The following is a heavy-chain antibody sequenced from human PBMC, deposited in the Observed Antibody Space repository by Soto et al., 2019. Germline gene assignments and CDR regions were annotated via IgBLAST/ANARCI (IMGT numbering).Heavy chain of an antibody. CDR1: GFTFSNYA. V-gene: IGHV3-23*01. CDR2: IFGGGGGT. J-gene: IGHJ4*02. Sequence: EVQLLESGGGLVQPGGSLRLSCAVSGFTFSNYAVGWVRQAPGMGLEWVSSIFGGGGGTYYTDYVKGRFTISRDSSGNTVFLQMNSLRAEDTALYYCAKYGSRSSPHYLDYWGQGTLVTVSS. D-gene: IGHD6-13*01. CDR3: AKYGSRSSPHYLDY.